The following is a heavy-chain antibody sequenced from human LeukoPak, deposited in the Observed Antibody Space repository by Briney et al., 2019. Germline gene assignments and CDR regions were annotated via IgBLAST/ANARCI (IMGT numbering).Heavy chain of an antibody. CDR3: ARLLLPTYSGSYLDY. CDR2: IHNSGRT. J-gene: IGHJ4*02. CDR1: GGSIGSDY. Sequence: SETLSLTCTVSGGSIGSDYWTWIRQPPGKGLEWIGYIHNSGRTNYNPSLKSRVTMSVDTSKKQFSLKLSSVTAADTAMYYCARLLLPTYSGSYLDYWGQGILVTVSS. D-gene: IGHD1-26*01. V-gene: IGHV4-59*01.